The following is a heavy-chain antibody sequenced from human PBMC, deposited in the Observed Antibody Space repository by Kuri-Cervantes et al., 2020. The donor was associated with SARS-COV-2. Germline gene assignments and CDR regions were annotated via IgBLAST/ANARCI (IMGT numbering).Heavy chain of an antibody. J-gene: IGHJ4*02. Sequence: GESLKISCAASGFTFSSYSMNWVRQAPGKGLEWVSSISSSSSYIYYADSVKGRFTISRDNAKNSLYLQMNSLRAEDTAVYYWARGISYSGYDLDYWGQGTLVTVSS. V-gene: IGHV3-21*01. D-gene: IGHD5-12*01. CDR1: GFTFSSYS. CDR2: ISSSSSYI. CDR3: ARGISYSGYDLDY.